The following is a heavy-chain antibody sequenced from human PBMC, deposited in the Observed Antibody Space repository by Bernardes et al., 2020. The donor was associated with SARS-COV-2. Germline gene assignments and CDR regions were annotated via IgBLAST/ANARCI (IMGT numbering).Heavy chain of an antibody. CDR1: GFTFSSYT. D-gene: IGHD1-26*01. J-gene: IGHJ4*02. CDR2: ITDSGDST. Sequence: GGSLRLSCEVSGFTFSSYTMNWVRQAPGKGLEWVSTITDSGDSTYYADSVKGRFTISRDNSKDRLYLQMNSLRAEETAVYFCAKRRVKWEKRHYFDSWGQGSVVTVSS. CDR3: AKRRVKWEKRHYFDS. V-gene: IGHV3-23*01.